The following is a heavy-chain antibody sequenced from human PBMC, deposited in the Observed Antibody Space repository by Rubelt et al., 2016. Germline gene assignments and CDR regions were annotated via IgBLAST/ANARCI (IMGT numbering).Heavy chain of an antibody. Sequence: WMGRINPNSGGTNYAQKFQGRVTMTRDTSISTAYMELSRLRSDDTAVYYCARAVDTAMVRCFDYWGQGTLVTVSS. J-gene: IGHJ4*02. CDR2: INPNSGGT. D-gene: IGHD5-18*01. V-gene: IGHV1-2*06. CDR3: ARAVDTAMVRCFDY.